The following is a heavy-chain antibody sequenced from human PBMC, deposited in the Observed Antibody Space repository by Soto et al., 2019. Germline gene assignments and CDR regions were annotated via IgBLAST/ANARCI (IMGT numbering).Heavy chain of an antibody. D-gene: IGHD1-26*01. CDR3: ARVSGSYYYGMDV. CDR2: IYHSGST. CDR1: GGSISSGGYY. Sequence: PSETLSLTCPVSGGSISSGGYYWSWIRKPPGKGLEWIGYIYHSGSTYYNPSLKSRVTISVDRSKNQFSLKLSSVTAADTAVYYCARVSGSYYYGMDVWGQGTTVTVSS. V-gene: IGHV4-30-2*01. J-gene: IGHJ6*02.